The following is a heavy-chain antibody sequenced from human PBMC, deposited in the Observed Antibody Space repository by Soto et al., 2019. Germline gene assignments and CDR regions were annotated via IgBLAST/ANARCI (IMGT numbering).Heavy chain of an antibody. Sequence: GGSLRLSCAASGFTFSTYAMGWVRQAPGKGLEWVSAISGSGSSRYYADSAKGRFTISRDNSKNTLFLQLNSLRAEDTAVYYCAKELLRLGESLERYFDYWGQGTLVTVSS. V-gene: IGHV3-23*01. CDR2: ISGSGSSR. D-gene: IGHD3-10*01. CDR3: AKELLRLGESLERYFDY. CDR1: GFTFSTYA. J-gene: IGHJ4*02.